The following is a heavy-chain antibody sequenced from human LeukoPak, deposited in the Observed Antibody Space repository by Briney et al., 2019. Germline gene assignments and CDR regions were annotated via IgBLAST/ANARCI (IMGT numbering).Heavy chain of an antibody. CDR3: ARGTSDFWSGYPTYYFDY. Sequence: PSETLSLTCTVSGYSINSGYYWGWIRQPPGKGLEWIGSIYHSGSTYYNPSLKSRVTISVDTSKNQFSLKLSSVTAADTAVYYCARGTSDFWSGYPTYYFDYWGQGTLVTVSS. CDR1: GYSINSGYY. V-gene: IGHV4-38-2*02. D-gene: IGHD3-3*01. J-gene: IGHJ4*02. CDR2: IYHSGST.